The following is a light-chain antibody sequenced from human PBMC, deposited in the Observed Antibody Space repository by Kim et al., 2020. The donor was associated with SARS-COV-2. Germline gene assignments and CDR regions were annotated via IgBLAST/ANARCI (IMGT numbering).Light chain of an antibody. J-gene: IGLJ1*01. V-gene: IGLV1-40*01. CDR1: SSNIGAGYD. Sequence: QRVTISCTGSSSNIGAGYDVHWYQQLPGTAPKLLIYGNSNRPSGVPDRFSGSKSGTSASLAITGLQAEDEADYYCQSSDSSLSGYVFGTGTKVTVL. CDR3: QSSDSSLSGYV. CDR2: GNS.